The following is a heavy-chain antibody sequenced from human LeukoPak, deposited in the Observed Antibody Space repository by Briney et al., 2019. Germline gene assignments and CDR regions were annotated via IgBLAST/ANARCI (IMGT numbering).Heavy chain of an antibody. D-gene: IGHD6-13*01. V-gene: IGHV1-69*04. CDR2: IIPILGIA. CDR1: GGTFSIYA. Sequence: AAVRVSCKASGGTFSIYAISWVRQAPGQGVEWMGRIIPILGIANYSQKFQGRVTIPADKSTSTAYMELSSLGSEHTAVYYCATGHPSSWYSFDYWGQGPLVTVSS. CDR3: ATGHPSSWYSFDY. J-gene: IGHJ4*02.